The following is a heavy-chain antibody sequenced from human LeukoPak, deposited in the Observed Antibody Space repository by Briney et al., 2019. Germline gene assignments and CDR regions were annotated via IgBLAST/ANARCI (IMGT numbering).Heavy chain of an antibody. CDR1: GFTFSSYG. D-gene: IGHD3-22*01. CDR2: ISYDGSNK. V-gene: IGHV3-30*18. CDR3: AKGRRYYDSSVPFDY. J-gene: IGHJ4*02. Sequence: HPGGSLRLSCAASGFTFSSYGMHWVRQAPGKGLEWVAVISYDGSNKYYADSVKGRFTISRDNSKNTLYLQMNSLRAEDTAVYYCAKGRRYYDSSVPFDYWGQGTLVTASS.